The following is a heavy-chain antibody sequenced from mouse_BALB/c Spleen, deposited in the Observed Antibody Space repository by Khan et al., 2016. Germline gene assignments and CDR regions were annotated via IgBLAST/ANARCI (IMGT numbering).Heavy chain of an antibody. V-gene: IGHV5-6*02. Sequence: EVELVESGGDLVKPGGSLKLSCAASGCTFSSYGMSWVRQTPDKRLEWVATITSGGSYTYCLDSVKGRLTFSRDNAKNNLYLQLSSLKSEDTVMYSCARQRDYFAMDYWGQGTSVTVSS. CDR3: ARQRDYFAMDY. J-gene: IGHJ4*01. CDR1: GCTFSSYG. CDR2: ITSGGSYT.